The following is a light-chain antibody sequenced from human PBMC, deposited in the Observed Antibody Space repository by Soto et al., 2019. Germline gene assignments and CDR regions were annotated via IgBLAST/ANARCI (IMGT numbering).Light chain of an antibody. CDR1: QSLLYSSNNKNY. V-gene: IGKV4-1*01. CDR2: WAS. J-gene: IGKJ1*01. Sequence: DIVMTQSPGSLAVSLGERATIDCKSSQSLLYSSNNKNYLAWYQHKPGQPPKLLIYWASTRQSGVPDRFSGSGSGTDFTLTINGLQAEDVATYYCQQYYNTRTFGQGTKLEIK. CDR3: QQYYNTRT.